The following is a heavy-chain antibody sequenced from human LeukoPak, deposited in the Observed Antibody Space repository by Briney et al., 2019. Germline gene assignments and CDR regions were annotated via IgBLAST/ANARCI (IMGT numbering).Heavy chain of an antibody. CDR2: IYYSGKT. V-gene: IGHV4-59*01. J-gene: IGHJ4*02. CDR1: GGTISSYY. Sequence: PSETLSRTCTVSGGTISSYYWSWIRQAPGKGLEGIGNIYYSGKTNYNPSLQSRVTISVDTSKSQFSLKLSSVTAADTAVYYCARSGTLTGYLFWGQGTLVTVSS. D-gene: IGHD3-9*01. CDR3: ARSGTLTGYLF.